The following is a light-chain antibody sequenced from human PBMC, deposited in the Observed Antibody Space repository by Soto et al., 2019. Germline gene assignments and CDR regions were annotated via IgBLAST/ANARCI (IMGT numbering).Light chain of an antibody. CDR1: QSLLGSDGKTY. CDR2: EVS. Sequence: EMMITQTPLSLSVISAQQGPISCQSIQSLLGSDGKTYLSWYLQKPGHPPQLLIFEVSNHFSGVSDRFSGSGSGTDFTLKISRVEAEDVGVYYCMQSVQFPRTFGGGTKVDIK. CDR3: MQSVQFPRT. J-gene: IGKJ4*01. V-gene: IGKV2D-29*01.